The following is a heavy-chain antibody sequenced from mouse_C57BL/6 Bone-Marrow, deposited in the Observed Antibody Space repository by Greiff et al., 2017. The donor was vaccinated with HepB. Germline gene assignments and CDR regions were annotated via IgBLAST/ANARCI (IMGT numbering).Heavy chain of an antibody. CDR3: ARGWDERVLYYFDY. Sequence: EVQLQQSGPVLVKPGASVKMSCKASGYTFTDYYMNWVKQSHGKSLEWIGVINPYNGGTSYNQKFKGKATLTVDKSSSTAYMELNSLTSEDSAVYYCARGWDERVLYYFDYWGQGTTLTVSS. D-gene: IGHD4-1*01. V-gene: IGHV1-19*01. CDR1: GYTFTDYY. J-gene: IGHJ2*01. CDR2: INPYNGGT.